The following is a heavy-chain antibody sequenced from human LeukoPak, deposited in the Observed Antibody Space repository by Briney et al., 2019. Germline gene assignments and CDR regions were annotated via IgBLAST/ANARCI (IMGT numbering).Heavy chain of an antibody. V-gene: IGHV3-66*02. CDR2: IFDDGTT. J-gene: IGHJ4*02. CDR3: ARDPNDGYAFLDY. CDR1: EFIVTNYH. D-gene: IGHD2-8*01. Sequence: GGSLRLSCAASEFIVTNYHMNWVRQAPGKGLEWVSNIFDDGTTYYADSVEGRFTISRDISKNTAYLQMNSLRVEDTAVYYCARDPNDGYAFLDYWGQGTVVTVSS.